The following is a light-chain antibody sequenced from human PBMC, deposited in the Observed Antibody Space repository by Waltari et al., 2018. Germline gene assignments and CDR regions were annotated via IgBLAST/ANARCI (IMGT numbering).Light chain of an antibody. CDR3: QQSYSTPMYT. V-gene: IGKV1-39*01. CDR1: QSISSY. Sequence: DIQMTQSPSSLSASVGDRVTITGRASQSISSYLTWYQQKPGKAPKPLLYAAYSLQSGVPSRFSGSGSGTAFTLTISSLQPEDFATYYCQQSYSTPMYTFGQGTKLEIK. CDR2: AAY. J-gene: IGKJ2*01.